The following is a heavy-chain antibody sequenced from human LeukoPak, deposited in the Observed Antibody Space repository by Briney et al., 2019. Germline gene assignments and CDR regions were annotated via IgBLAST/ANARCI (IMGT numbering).Heavy chain of an antibody. CDR3: ARRHGSSWADFDY. J-gene: IGHJ4*02. Sequence: GGSLRLSCAASGFTFSSYSMNWVRQAPGKGLEWVSYISSSSNTIYYADSVKGRSTISRDSAKNSLYLQMNSLRDEDTAVYYCARRHGSSWADFDYWGQGTLVTVSS. D-gene: IGHD6-6*01. V-gene: IGHV3-48*02. CDR1: GFTFSSYS. CDR2: ISSSSNTI.